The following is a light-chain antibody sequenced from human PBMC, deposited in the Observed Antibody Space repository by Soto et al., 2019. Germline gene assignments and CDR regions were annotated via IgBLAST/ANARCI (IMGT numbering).Light chain of an antibody. CDR1: SSNIGSNN. CDR3: AAWDDSLNAWV. V-gene: IGLV1-44*01. Sequence: QSVLTQPPSASATPGQRVTISCSGSSSNIGSNNVNWYQQLPGTAPKQLIHSNNKQPSGVPDRFSGSKSGTSASLAISGLQSEDEADYYCAAWDDSLNAWVFGGGTQLTVL. J-gene: IGLJ3*02. CDR2: SNN.